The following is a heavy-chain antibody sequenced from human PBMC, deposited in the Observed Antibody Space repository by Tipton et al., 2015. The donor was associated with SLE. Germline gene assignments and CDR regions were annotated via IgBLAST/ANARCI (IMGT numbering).Heavy chain of an antibody. Sequence: TLSLTCAVYGGSFSGYYWSWIRQPPGKGLEWIGEINHSGSTNYNPSLKSRVTISVDTSKKQFSLNLSSVTAADTAVYYCARAPGPHGWFDPWGQGTLVPVSS. CDR2: INHSGST. V-gene: IGHV4-34*01. CDR3: ARAPGPHGWFDP. J-gene: IGHJ5*02. CDR1: GGSFSGYY. D-gene: IGHD7-27*01.